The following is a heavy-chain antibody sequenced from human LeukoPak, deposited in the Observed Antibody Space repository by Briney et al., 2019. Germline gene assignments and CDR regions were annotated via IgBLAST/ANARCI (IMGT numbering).Heavy chain of an antibody. V-gene: IGHV4-59*01. CDR2: IYYSGPA. Sequence: SETLSLTCTVSGDSISSYYWSWIRQPPGKGLEWVGHIYYSGPAYYNPSLKSRVTISLDTSKNQFSLKVSSVTAADTAVYYCAREGGVGATSYGMDVWGQGTTVTVSS. CDR3: AREGGVGATSYGMDV. D-gene: IGHD1-26*01. J-gene: IGHJ6*02. CDR1: GDSISSYY.